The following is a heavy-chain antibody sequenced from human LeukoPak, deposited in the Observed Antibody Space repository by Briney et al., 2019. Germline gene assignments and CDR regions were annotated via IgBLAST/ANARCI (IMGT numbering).Heavy chain of an antibody. CDR2: IYHSGRT. Sequence: SETLPLTCTVSGYSISSGYYWGWIRQPPGKGLEWIGSIYHSGRTYYNPSLKSRVTISVDTSKNQFSLKLSSVTAADTAVYYCARGGVLRFLEWSPEYNWFDPWGQGTLVTVSS. J-gene: IGHJ5*02. CDR3: ARGGVLRFLEWSPEYNWFDP. CDR1: GYSISSGYY. V-gene: IGHV4-38-2*02. D-gene: IGHD3-3*01.